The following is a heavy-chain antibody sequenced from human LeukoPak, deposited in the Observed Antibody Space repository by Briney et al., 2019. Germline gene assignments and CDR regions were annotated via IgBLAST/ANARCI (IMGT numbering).Heavy chain of an antibody. J-gene: IGHJ4*02. CDR2: IIGSGGST. Sequence: PGGSLRLSCAASGFTFSSYAMSWVRQAPGKGLEWVSTIIGSGGSTYNADFVKGRFTISRDNSKNTLYLQMNSLRAEDTAVYYCAKDSYCGGDCYKRAADYWGQGTLVTVSS. CDR1: GFTFSSYA. CDR3: AKDSYCGGDCYKRAADY. D-gene: IGHD2-21*02. V-gene: IGHV3-23*01.